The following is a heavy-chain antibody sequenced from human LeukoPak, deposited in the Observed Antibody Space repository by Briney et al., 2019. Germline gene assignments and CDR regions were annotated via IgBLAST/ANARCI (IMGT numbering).Heavy chain of an antibody. J-gene: IGHJ4*02. CDR1: GGTFSSYA. Sequence: SVKVSCKASGGTFSSYAISWVRQAPGQGLEWMGRIIPILGIANYAQKFQGRVTITADKSTSTAYMELSSLRSEDTAVYYCARDSYDSSGLFDYWGQGTLVTVSS. CDR3: ARDSYDSSGLFDY. CDR2: IIPILGIA. D-gene: IGHD3-22*01. V-gene: IGHV1-69*04.